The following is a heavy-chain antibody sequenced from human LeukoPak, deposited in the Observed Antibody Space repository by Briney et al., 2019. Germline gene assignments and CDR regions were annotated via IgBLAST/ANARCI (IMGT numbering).Heavy chain of an antibody. CDR3: AVVAAIGYFDY. D-gene: IGHD2-15*01. Sequence: SETLSLTCTVSGGSVSSGSYYWSWIRQPPGKGLEWIGYIYYSGSTNYNPSLKSRVTISVDTSKNQFSLKLSSVTAADTAVYYCAVVAAIGYFDYWGQGTLVTVSS. J-gene: IGHJ4*02. CDR2: IYYSGST. V-gene: IGHV4-61*01. CDR1: GGSVSSGSYY.